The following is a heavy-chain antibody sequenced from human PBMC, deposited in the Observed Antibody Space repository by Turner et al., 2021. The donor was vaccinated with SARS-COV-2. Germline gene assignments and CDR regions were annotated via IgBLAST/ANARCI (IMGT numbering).Heavy chain of an antibody. D-gene: IGHD2-8*02. J-gene: IGHJ4*02. CDR2: VVPMMRST. Sequence: QVQLVQSGEEVKEPGSTVKVSCKASGVTFSSYGISWVRQAPRQGLEWLVGVVPMMRSTKYAQRFQGRVTITADESTSTVHMELSNLRSEDTAVYFCAIAGRVDGFYGGLHYWCRGTLVTVSS. CDR3: AIAGRVDGFYGGLHY. V-gene: IGHV1-69*01. CDR1: GVTFSSYG.